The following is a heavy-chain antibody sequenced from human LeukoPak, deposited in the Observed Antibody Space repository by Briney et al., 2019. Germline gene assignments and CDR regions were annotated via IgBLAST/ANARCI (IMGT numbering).Heavy chain of an antibody. CDR3: ARGTIAAAGFLFDY. CDR2: IYYSGST. V-gene: IGHV4-59*01. D-gene: IGHD6-13*01. CDR1: GGSISSYY. Sequence: SKTLSLTCTVSGGSISSYYWSWIRQPPGKGLEWIGYIYYSGSTNYNPSLKSRVTISVDTSKNQFSLKLSSVTAADTAVYYCARGTIAAAGFLFDYWGQGTLVTVSS. J-gene: IGHJ4*02.